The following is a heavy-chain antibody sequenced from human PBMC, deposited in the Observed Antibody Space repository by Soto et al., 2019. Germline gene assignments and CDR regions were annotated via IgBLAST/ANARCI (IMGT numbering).Heavy chain of an antibody. CDR3: AHSAFFWSGSYQHEYCQP. J-gene: IGHJ1*01. CDR2: IYWDDDK. Sequence: QITLKESGPTLVKPTETLTLTCTLSGLSLTTTGVGVGWIRQPPGKALEWLALIYWDDDKHYSPSLKSRVTSTRDTSKNQVVLTMTNVDPVDTATYYCAHSAFFWSGSYQHEYCQPWGQGALVTVSS. V-gene: IGHV2-5*02. CDR1: GLSLTTTGVG. D-gene: IGHD3-3*01.